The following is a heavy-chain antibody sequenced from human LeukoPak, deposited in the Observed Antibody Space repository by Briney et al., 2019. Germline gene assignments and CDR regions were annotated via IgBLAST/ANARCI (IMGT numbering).Heavy chain of an antibody. CDR2: MNPNSGNT. V-gene: IGHV1-8*01. D-gene: IGHD3-22*01. CDR3: ASAPDYYDSSGYYSPY. CDR1: GYTFTSND. Sequence: ASVKVSCKASGYTFTSNDINWVRQATGQGLEWMGWMNPNSGNTGYAQKFQGRVAMTRNTSISTAYMELSSLRSEDTAVYYCASAPDYYDSSGYYSPYWGQGTLVTVSS. J-gene: IGHJ4*02.